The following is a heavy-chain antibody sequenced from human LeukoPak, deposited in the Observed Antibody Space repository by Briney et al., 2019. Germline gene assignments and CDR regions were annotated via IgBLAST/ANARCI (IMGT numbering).Heavy chain of an antibody. CDR2: VDPSDGAT. D-gene: IGHD1-14*01. J-gene: IGHJ4*02. CDR3: ARDRGRTSEFDS. Sequence: ASVKVSCKASGHTFTTYNFYWVRQAPGQGLEWMGIVDPSDGATSYAQKFRGRVAMTRDMSTSTVYWELESLRSDDTALYYCARDRGRTSEFDSWGQGTLVTVSS. V-gene: IGHV1-46*01. CDR1: GHTFTTYN.